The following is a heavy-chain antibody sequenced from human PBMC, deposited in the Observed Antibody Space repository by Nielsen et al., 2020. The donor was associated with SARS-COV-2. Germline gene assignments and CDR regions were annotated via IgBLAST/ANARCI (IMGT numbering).Heavy chain of an antibody. CDR3: ARRMGHSSSWYEMGY. D-gene: IGHD6-13*01. Sequence: GESLKISCKGSGYSFGSYWIGWVRQMPGKGLEWMGIIYPGDSNTRYSLSLEGHVTISADKSISTAYLQWSSLKASDTAMYYCARRMGHSSSWYEMGYWGQGTLVTVSS. CDR2: IYPGDSNT. CDR1: GYSFGSYW. V-gene: IGHV5-51*01. J-gene: IGHJ4*02.